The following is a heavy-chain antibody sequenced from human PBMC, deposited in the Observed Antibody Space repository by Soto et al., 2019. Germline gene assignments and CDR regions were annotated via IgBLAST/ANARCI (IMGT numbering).Heavy chain of an antibody. J-gene: IGHJ6*02. V-gene: IGHV1-69*13. CDR1: GGTFSSYA. Sequence: SVKVSCKASGGTFSSYAISWVRQAPGQGLEWMGGIIPIFGTANYAQKFQGRVTITADESTSTAYMELSSLRSEDTAVYYCARFGVVIGAQPRDYYSGMDVCGQGPTVTVYS. CDR3: ARFGVVIGAQPRDYYSGMDV. CDR2: IIPIFGTA. D-gene: IGHD3-3*01.